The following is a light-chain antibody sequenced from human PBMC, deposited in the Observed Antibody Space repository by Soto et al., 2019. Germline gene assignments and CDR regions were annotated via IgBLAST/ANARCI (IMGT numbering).Light chain of an antibody. Sequence: QSVLTQPPSVSAAPGQSVTISCSGSRSNVGNKYVSWYQQVPGTAPKLLIYEDYKRPSGIPDRFSGSKSGTSATLGITGLQTGDEADYYCETWDSSLSIAVFGGGTQLTVL. CDR1: RSNVGNKY. J-gene: IGLJ7*01. CDR3: ETWDSSLSIAV. CDR2: EDY. V-gene: IGLV1-51*01.